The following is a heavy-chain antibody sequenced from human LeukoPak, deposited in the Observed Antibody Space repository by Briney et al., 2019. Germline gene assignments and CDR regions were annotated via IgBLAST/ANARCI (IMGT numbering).Heavy chain of an antibody. CDR1: GFTFSSYA. CDR2: ISGSGGST. Sequence: GGSLRLSCAASGFTFSSYAMSWVRQAPGKGLEWVSAISGSGGSTYYADSVKGRFTISRDNSENTLYLQMNSLRAEDTAVYYCAKDRLRLGELSYYFDYWGQGTLVTVSS. J-gene: IGHJ4*02. CDR3: AKDRLRLGELSYYFDY. V-gene: IGHV3-23*01. D-gene: IGHD3-16*02.